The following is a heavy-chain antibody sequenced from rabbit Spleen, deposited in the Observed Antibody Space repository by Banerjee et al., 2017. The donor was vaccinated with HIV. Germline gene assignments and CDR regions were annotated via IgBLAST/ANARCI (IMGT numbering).Heavy chain of an antibody. D-gene: IGHD8-1*01. CDR1: GFSFSSSYW. V-gene: IGHV1S45*01. Sequence: QEQLEESGGDLVKPEGSLTLTCAASGFSFSSSYWMCWVRQAPGKGREGIGCIGGGGIGPAWIAPWSKVRFTISKTTAPTVTLQMTSLTAADTATYFCARGFDATSDYTSRLDLWGQGTLVTVS. CDR3: ARGFDATSDYTSRLDL. CDR2: IGGGGIGPA. J-gene: IGHJ3*01.